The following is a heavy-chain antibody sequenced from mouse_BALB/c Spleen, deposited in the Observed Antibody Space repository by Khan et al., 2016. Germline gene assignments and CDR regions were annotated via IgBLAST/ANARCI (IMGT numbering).Heavy chain of an antibody. CDR3: AGDTDRYWYSDV. J-gene: IGHJ1*01. D-gene: IGHD3-2*01. CDR2: ITHSGET. V-gene: IGHV12-3*02. CDR1: GFPITSGYY. Sequence: VQLQESGPGLVKPSQSLFLACSITGFPITSGYYWIWIRQSPGKPLEWMGYITHSGETFYNPSLQSPISITRETSKNQFFLQLNSVTTEDTAMYSCAGDTDRYWYSDVWGAGTTVTVSS.